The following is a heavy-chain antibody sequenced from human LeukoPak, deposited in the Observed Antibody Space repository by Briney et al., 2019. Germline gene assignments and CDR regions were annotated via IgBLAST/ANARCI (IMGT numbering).Heavy chain of an antibody. Sequence: SVLVSCKASGLTFSSYAISWVRQAPGQGLEWMGGSIPIFGTANYAQKFQARVTITADESTSTAYMQLISLRSEDTAVYYCAREWGYDFWSGYYTNAFDIWGQGTMVTVSS. J-gene: IGHJ3*02. D-gene: IGHD3-3*01. CDR1: GLTFSSYA. CDR3: AREWGYDFWSGYYTNAFDI. V-gene: IGHV1-69*01. CDR2: SIPIFGTA.